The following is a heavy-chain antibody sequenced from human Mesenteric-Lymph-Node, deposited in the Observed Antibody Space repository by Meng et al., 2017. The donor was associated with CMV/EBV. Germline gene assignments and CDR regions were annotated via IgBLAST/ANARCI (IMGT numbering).Heavy chain of an antibody. D-gene: IGHD5-18*01. CDR2: IYWNDDK. CDR3: AHRRGTAIRE. CDR1: GFSLNTSGVG. Sequence: TCTFSGFSLNTSGVGVGWIRQPPGKALEWLALIYWNDDKRYSPSLKSRLTITKDTSKNQVVLIMTNMDPVDTATYYCAHRRGTAIREWGQGTLVTVSS. V-gene: IGHV2-5*01. J-gene: IGHJ4*02.